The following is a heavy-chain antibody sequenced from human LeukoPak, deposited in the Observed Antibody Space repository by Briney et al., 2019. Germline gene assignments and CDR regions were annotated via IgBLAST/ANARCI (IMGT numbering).Heavy chain of an antibody. CDR1: GFTFSSYC. J-gene: IGHJ4*02. V-gene: IGHV3-21*01. D-gene: IGHD3/OR15-3a*01. Sequence: GGSLRLSCAASGFTFSSYCMNWVRQAPGKGLEWVSSLSGNGIYIYSADSVKGRFTISRDNSNNSLYLKMNRLRAADTAVYYCARGPISFGPFDCWGQGTLGTVSS. CDR2: LSGNGIYI. CDR3: ARGPISFGPFDC.